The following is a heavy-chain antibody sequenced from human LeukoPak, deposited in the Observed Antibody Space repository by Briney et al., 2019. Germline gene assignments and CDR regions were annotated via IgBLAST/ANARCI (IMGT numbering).Heavy chain of an antibody. J-gene: IGHJ4*02. Sequence: GGSLRPSCAASGFTFSSYAMHWVRQAPGKGLEWGAVISYDGSNKYYADSVKGRFTISRDNSKNTLYLQMNSLRAEDTAVYYCARDRHSTVDYWGQGTLVTVSS. CDR2: ISYDGSNK. V-gene: IGHV3-30-3*01. D-gene: IGHD6-13*01. CDR1: GFTFSSYA. CDR3: ARDRHSTVDY.